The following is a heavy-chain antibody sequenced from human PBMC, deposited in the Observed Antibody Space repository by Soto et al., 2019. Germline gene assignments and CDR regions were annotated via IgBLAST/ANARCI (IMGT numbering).Heavy chain of an antibody. Sequence: ASVKVSCKASGGTFSSYAISWVRQAPGQGLEWMGGIIPIFGTANYAQKFQGRVTITADESTSTAYMELSSLRSEDTAVYYCARDRMVRGVITHNWFDPWGRGTLVTVSS. D-gene: IGHD3-10*01. V-gene: IGHV1-69*01. CDR1: GGTFSSYA. CDR3: ARDRMVRGVITHNWFDP. J-gene: IGHJ5*02. CDR2: IIPIFGTA.